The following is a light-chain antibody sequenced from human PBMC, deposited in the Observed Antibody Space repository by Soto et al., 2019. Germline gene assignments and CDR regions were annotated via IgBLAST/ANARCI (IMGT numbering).Light chain of an antibody. CDR3: QQYNNWPIT. CDR1: QSVSGD. CDR2: GAS. J-gene: IGKJ5*01. Sequence: VLTQSPGTLSLSAGQRATLSCRASQSVSGDYIAWYQQKSGQAPRLLIYGASNRATDIPDRFSGSGSGTDFTLTISSLQSEDFAVYYCQQYNNWPITFGQGTRLEI. V-gene: IGKV3D-15*01.